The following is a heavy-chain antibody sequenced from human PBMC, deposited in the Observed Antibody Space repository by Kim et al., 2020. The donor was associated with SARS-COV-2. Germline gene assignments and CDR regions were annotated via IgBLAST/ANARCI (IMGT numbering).Heavy chain of an antibody. CDR2: IIPIFGTA. CDR1: GGTFSSYA. V-gene: IGHV1-69*13. J-gene: IGHJ6*02. Sequence: SVKVSCKASGGTFSSYAISWVRQAPGQGLEWMGGIIPIFGTANYAQKFQGRVTITADESTSTAYMELSSLRSEDTAVYYCARDPKPYSSSWDDGYYYYGMDVWGQGTTVTVSS. D-gene: IGHD6-13*01. CDR3: ARDPKPYSSSWDDGYYYYGMDV.